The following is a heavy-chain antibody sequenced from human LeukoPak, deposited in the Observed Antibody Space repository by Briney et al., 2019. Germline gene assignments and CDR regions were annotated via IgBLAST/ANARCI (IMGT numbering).Heavy chain of an antibody. CDR2: IYYSGST. CDR1: GDSIRSSSYY. J-gene: IGHJ3*02. D-gene: IGHD1-26*01. CDR3: ARVSRSGSYFGAFEI. Sequence: SETLSLTCTVSGDSIRSSSYYWGWTRQPPGKGLEWIGNIYYSGSTYYNPSLTSRVTISVDTSKNQFSLKLSSVTAADTAVYYCARVSRSGSYFGAFEIWGRGTMVTVSS. V-gene: IGHV4-39*07.